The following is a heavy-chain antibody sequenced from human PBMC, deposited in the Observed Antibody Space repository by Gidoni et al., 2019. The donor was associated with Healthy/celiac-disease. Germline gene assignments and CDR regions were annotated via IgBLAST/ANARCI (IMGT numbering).Heavy chain of an antibody. CDR2: IGTAGEP. D-gene: IGHD4-17*01. V-gene: IGHV3-13*05. CDR1: GFTFSSYD. CDR3: ARGGYGDPYNLGHYYYYYGMDV. J-gene: IGHJ6*02. Sequence: EVQLVESGGGLVQPGGSLRLSCAASGFTFSSYDMHLVRQATGNGLEWVSAIGTAGEPYYPGSVKGRFTISRENAKNSLYLQMNSLRAGDTAVYYCARGGYGDPYNLGHYYYYYGMDVWGQGTTVTVSS.